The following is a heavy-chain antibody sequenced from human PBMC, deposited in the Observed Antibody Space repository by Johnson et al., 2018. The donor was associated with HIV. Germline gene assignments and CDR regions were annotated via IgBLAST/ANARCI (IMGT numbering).Heavy chain of an antibody. V-gene: IGHV3-15*01. CDR1: GFTFSNAW. Sequence: VQLVESGGGLVKPGGSLRLSCAASGFTFSNAWMSWVRQAPGKGLEWVGRIKSKTDGGTTDYAAPVTGRFTIARDDSKNTLYLQMNSLKTEDTAVYYCTTDGYSSSWYDAFDIWGQGTMVTVSS. J-gene: IGHJ3*02. D-gene: IGHD6-13*01. CDR3: TTDGYSSSWYDAFDI. CDR2: IKSKTDGGTT.